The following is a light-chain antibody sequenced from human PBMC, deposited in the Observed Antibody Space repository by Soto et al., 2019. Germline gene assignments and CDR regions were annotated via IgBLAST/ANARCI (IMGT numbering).Light chain of an antibody. CDR1: QSISSW. CDR3: QQYNSYSVT. Sequence: DIQMTQSPSTLSASVGDRVTITCRASQSISSWLAWYHQQPGKAPKLLIYQASILESGVPSRFSGSGSGTEFTLTISSLQPDDFATYYCQQYNSYSVTFGQGTKVEIK. J-gene: IGKJ1*01. CDR2: QAS. V-gene: IGKV1-5*03.